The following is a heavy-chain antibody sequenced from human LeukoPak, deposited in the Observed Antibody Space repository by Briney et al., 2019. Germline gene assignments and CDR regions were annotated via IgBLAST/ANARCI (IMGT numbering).Heavy chain of an antibody. J-gene: IGHJ4*02. V-gene: IGHV3-23*01. D-gene: IGHD1-14*01. CDR2: IDGSGTNT. Sequence: GGSLRLSCAGSGFTFSSYGMSWVRQAPGKGLEWVSAIDGSGTNTLCADSVKGRFTISRDNSKNTAYLQMNSLRAEDTAIYYCAKRPARPKPFDCWGQGTLVTVSS. CDR1: GFTFSSYG. CDR3: AKRPARPKPFDC.